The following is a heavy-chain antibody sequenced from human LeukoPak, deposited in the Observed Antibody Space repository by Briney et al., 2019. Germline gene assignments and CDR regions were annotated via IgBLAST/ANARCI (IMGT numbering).Heavy chain of an antibody. V-gene: IGHV4-59*01. CDR2: IHYTGST. D-gene: IGHD2-15*01. J-gene: IGHJ6*03. Sequence: SETLSLTCTVSGGSISSYYWSWIRQSPGKGLECIGYIHYTGSTNYNPSLKSRVTISVDTSKNHFSLNLSSVTAADTALYYCARFAATPPYYQYYYMDVWGKGTTVTISS. CDR1: GGSISSYY. CDR3: ARFAATPPYYQYYYMDV.